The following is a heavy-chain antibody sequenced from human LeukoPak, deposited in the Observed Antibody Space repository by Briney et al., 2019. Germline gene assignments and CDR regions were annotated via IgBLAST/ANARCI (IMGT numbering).Heavy chain of an antibody. V-gene: IGHV1-18*01. CDR1: GYTFTNYG. J-gene: IGHJ4*02. CDR3: AREGYDYVWGSYRSTSDYYFDY. Sequence: GASVKVSCKASGYTFTNYGISWVRQAPGQGLEWMGWISAYNGNTNYAQKLQGRVTMTTDTSTSTAYMELRSLRSDDTAVYYCAREGYDYVWGSYRSTSDYYFDYWGQGTLVTVSS. D-gene: IGHD3-16*02. CDR2: ISAYNGNT.